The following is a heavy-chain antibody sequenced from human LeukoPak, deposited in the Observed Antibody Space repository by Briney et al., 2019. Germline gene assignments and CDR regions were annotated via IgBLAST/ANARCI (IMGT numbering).Heavy chain of an antibody. Sequence: PGGSLRLSCAASGFIFSSYGMHWVRQAPGKGLEWVAFIRNDGSNKYYADSGKGRFTISRDNSKNTLYLQMNSLRAEDTAVYYCAKLLSNSGRFLYWGQGTLVTVSS. V-gene: IGHV3-30*02. CDR2: IRNDGSNK. D-gene: IGHD4-23*01. J-gene: IGHJ4*02. CDR1: GFIFSSYG. CDR3: AKLLSNSGRFLY.